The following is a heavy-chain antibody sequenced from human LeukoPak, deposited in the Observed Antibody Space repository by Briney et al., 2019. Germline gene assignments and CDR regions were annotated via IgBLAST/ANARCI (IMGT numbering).Heavy chain of an antibody. CDR2: ISSSGSTI. Sequence: GGSLRLSCAASEFAFGSYAMHWVRQTPGKGLEWVSYISSSGSTIFYADSVKGRFTISRDNAENSLYLQMNSLRAEDTAVYYCARELAYYFDYWGQGTLVTVSS. V-gene: IGHV3-48*03. J-gene: IGHJ4*02. CDR3: ARELAYYFDY. CDR1: EFAFGSYA. D-gene: IGHD1-1*01.